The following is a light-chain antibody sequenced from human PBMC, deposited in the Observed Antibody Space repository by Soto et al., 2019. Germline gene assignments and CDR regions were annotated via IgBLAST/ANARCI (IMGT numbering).Light chain of an antibody. CDR2: GAS. Sequence: EIVLTQSPGTLSLSPGETATLSCRASQSIGNIFLFWYQQKPGQAPRLLIYGASSRATGIPDRFSGSGSGTDFTLTINRLEPEDFAVYYWHQSSSAPSTCGQGTNLQI. CDR3: HQSSSAPST. J-gene: IGKJ2*01. CDR1: QSIGNIF. V-gene: IGKV3-20*01.